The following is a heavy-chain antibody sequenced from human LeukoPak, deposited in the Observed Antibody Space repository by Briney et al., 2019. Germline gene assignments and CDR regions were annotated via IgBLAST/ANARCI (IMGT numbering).Heavy chain of an antibody. CDR2: IYYSGST. CDR3: ARQYCSGGNCYPFDAFDV. V-gene: IGHV4-39*01. Sequence: SETLSLTCTVSGGSISSSSYYWGWLRQPPGTGLEWIGSIYYSGSTYYNPSLKSRVTISGDTSKRQFSLRLNSVTAADTAVYYCARQYCSGGNCYPFDAFDVWGQGTMVTVSS. D-gene: IGHD2-15*01. CDR1: GGSISSSSYY. J-gene: IGHJ3*01.